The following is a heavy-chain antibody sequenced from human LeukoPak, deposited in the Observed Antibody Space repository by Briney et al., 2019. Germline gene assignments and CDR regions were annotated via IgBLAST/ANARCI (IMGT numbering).Heavy chain of an antibody. CDR3: ARTRGSSGLTYYYYGMDV. CDR1: GYSFTSYW. CDR2: IYPGDSDT. Sequence: ESLKISCKGSGYSFTSYWIGWVRQMPGKGLEWMGIIYPGDSDTRYSPSFQGQVTISADKSISTAYLQWSSLKASDTAMYYCARTRGSSGLTYYYYGMDVWGKGTTVTVSS. J-gene: IGHJ6*04. V-gene: IGHV5-51*01. D-gene: IGHD6-19*01.